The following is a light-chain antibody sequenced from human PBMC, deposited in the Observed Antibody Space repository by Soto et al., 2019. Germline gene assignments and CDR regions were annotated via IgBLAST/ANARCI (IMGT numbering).Light chain of an antibody. J-gene: IGLJ3*02. CDR3: SSYAGSNNWV. Sequence: QSVLTQPPSASGSPGQSVTISCTGTSSDVGNYNYVSWYQQYPGKAPKFIIYEVSQRPSGVSDRFSASKSGNTASQTGSGLQAEDEADYYCSSYAGSNNWVFGGGTKVTVL. CDR1: SSDVGNYNY. CDR2: EVS. V-gene: IGLV2-8*01.